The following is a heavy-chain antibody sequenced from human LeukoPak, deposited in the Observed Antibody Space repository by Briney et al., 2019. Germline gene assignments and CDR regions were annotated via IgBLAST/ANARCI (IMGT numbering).Heavy chain of an antibody. CDR1: VLTFNTNT. J-gene: IGHJ6*03. D-gene: IGHD1-26*01. CDR2: ISSSSSYI. V-gene: IGHV3-21*01. CDR3: ARATWDPNYYYYMDV. Sequence: PGGSLRLSCAASVLTFNTNTMKWVRQAPGQGLEWVSCISSSSSYIYYADSVKGRFTISRDNARKSLYLEMNSLRAEDTAVYYCARATWDPNYYYYMDVWGKGTAVTVSS.